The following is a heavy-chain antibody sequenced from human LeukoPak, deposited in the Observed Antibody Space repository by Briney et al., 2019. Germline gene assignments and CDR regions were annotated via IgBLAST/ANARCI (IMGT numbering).Heavy chain of an antibody. J-gene: IGHJ3*02. V-gene: IGHV4-39*07. D-gene: IGHD3-22*01. Sequence: KPSETLSLTCTVSGGSISSSSYYWGWIRQPPGKGLEYIGSIYYSGSTYYNPSLKSRVTMSVDKSKNLFSLRLNFVTAADTAVYYATSHFYDSPGSDAFDIWGQGTMVTVSS. CDR1: GGSISSSSYY. CDR2: IYYSGST. CDR3: TSHFYDSPGSDAFDI.